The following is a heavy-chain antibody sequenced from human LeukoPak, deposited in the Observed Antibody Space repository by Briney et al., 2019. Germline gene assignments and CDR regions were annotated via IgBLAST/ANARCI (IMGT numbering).Heavy chain of an antibody. Sequence: GGSLRLSCAASGFTFSSYGMSWIRQAPGKELEWVSYISSSGSIIYNADSVKGRFTVSRDNAKNSLYLQMNSLRAEDTAVYYCARDLFCPDYWGQGTLVTVSS. CDR3: ARDLFCPDY. D-gene: IGHD3-9*01. J-gene: IGHJ4*02. CDR2: ISSSGSII. V-gene: IGHV3-48*04. CDR1: GFTFSSYG.